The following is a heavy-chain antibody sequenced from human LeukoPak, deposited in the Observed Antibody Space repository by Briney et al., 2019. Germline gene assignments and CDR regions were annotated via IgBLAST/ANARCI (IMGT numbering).Heavy chain of an antibody. CDR2: IYYSGST. V-gene: IGHV4-59*01. Sequence: SETLSLTCTVSGGSISSYYWSWIRQPPGKGLEWIGYIYYSGSTNYNPSLKSRVTISVDTSKNQFSLKLSSVTAVDTAVYYCASGGGYCTNGVCQPFDYWGQGTLVTVSS. CDR1: GGSISSYY. CDR3: ASGGGYCTNGVCQPFDY. J-gene: IGHJ4*02. D-gene: IGHD2-8*01.